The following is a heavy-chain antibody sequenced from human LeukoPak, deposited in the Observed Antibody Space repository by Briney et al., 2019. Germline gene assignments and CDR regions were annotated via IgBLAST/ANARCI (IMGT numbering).Heavy chain of an antibody. CDR1: GGSISSGSYY. V-gene: IGHV4-61*02. CDR3: ARDRYYYDSSARYFDY. J-gene: IGHJ4*02. D-gene: IGHD3-22*01. Sequence: TLSLTCTVSGGSISSGSYYWSWIRQPAGKGLEWIGRIYSSGSTNYNPSLKSRVTISLDTSKNQSSLKLSSVTAADTAVYYCARDRYYYDSSARYFDYWGQGTLVTVSS. CDR2: IYSSGST.